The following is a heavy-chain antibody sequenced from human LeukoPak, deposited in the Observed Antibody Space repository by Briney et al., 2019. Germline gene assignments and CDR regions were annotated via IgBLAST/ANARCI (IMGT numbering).Heavy chain of an antibody. CDR2: ISGSGGST. CDR3: AKGGSFCRSTSCYFDY. V-gene: IGHV3-23*01. D-gene: IGHD2-2*01. J-gene: IGHJ4*02. Sequence: GSLRLSCTASGFTFTNYAMSWVRQAPGKGLEWVSAISGSGGSTYYADSVGGRFTFSRDNSKNTLYLQMDSLRAEDTDVYYCAKGGSFCRSTSCYFDYWGQGTLVTVPS. CDR1: GFTFTNYA.